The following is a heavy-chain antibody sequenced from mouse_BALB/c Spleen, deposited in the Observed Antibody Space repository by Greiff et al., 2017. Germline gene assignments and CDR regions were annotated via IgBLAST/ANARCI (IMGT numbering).Heavy chain of an antibody. J-gene: IGHJ4*01. CDR3: ARTAYYRYPYAMDY. D-gene: IGHD2-14*01. CDR1: GFSLTGYG. Sequence: VKLVESGPGLVAPSQSLSITCTVSGFSLTGYGVNWVRQPPGKGLEWLGVIWSGGSTDYNAAFISRLSISKDNSKSQVFFKMNSLQADDTAIYYCARTAYYRYPYAMDYWGQGTSVTVSS. CDR2: IWSGGST. V-gene: IGHV2-4*02.